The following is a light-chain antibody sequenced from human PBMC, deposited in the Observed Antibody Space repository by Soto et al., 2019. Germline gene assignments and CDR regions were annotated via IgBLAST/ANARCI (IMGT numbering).Light chain of an antibody. J-gene: IGLJ3*02. CDR2: DVN. Sequence: QSVLTQPASVSGSPGQSITISCTGTSSDVGGYNSVSWYQQYPGKAPKLMIYDVNNRPSGVSNRLSGSKSGNTASLTISGLQAEDEADYYCCSYTSTSTWVFGGGTKVTVL. V-gene: IGLV2-14*01. CDR1: SSDVGGYNS. CDR3: CSYTSTSTWV.